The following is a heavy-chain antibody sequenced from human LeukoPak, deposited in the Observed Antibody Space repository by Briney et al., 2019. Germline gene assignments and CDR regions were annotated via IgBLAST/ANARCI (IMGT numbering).Heavy chain of an antibody. D-gene: IGHD3-22*01. J-gene: IGHJ6*03. CDR2: IYSSGST. CDR1: GGSISSGNYY. CDR3: ARGITKSSGYYYVGYYYYYYMDV. Sequence: SQTLSLTCTVSGGSISSGNYYWSWIRQPAGKGLEWIGRIYSSGSTNYNPSLKSRVTISVDTSKNQFSLKLSSVTAADTAVYYCARGITKSSGYYYVGYYYYYYMDVWGKGTTVTVSS. V-gene: IGHV4-61*02.